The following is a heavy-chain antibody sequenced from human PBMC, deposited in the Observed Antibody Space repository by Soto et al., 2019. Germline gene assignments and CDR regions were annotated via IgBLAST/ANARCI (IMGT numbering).Heavy chain of an antibody. CDR2: INHSGST. CDR3: ARAGRYDYIWGSYRYYYFDY. V-gene: IGHV4-34*01. CDR1: GGSFSGYY. Sequence: SETLSLTCAVYGGSFSGYYWSWIRQPPGKGLEWIGEINHSGSTNYNPSLKSRVTISVDTSKNQFSLKLSSVTAADTAVYYCARAGRYDYIWGSYRYYYFDYWGQGTLVTVSS. J-gene: IGHJ4*02. D-gene: IGHD3-16*02.